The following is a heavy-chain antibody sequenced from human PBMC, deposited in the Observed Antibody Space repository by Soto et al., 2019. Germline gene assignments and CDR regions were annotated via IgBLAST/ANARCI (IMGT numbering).Heavy chain of an antibody. CDR2: ISAYNGNT. J-gene: IGHJ5*02. V-gene: IGHV1-18*01. D-gene: IGHD2-15*01. CDR3: ARDLLDEVVVAATPPAYVWFDP. CDR1: GYTFTSYG. Sequence: GASVKVSCKASGYTFTSYGISWVRQAPGQGLEWMGWISAYNGNTNYAQKLQGRVTMTTDTSTSTAYMELRSLRSDDTAVYYCARDLLDEVVVAATPPAYVWFDPWGQGTLVTVSS.